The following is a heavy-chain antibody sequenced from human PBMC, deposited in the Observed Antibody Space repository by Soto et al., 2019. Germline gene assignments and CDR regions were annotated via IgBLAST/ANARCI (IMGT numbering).Heavy chain of an antibody. Sequence: GESLKISCKGSGYSFTSYWIGWVRQMPGKGLEWMGIIYPGDSDTRYSPSFQGQVTISADKSISTAYLQWSSLKASVTAMYYCARARLRGYSYYYYGMDVWGQGTTVTVSS. V-gene: IGHV5-51*01. D-gene: IGHD5-18*01. CDR2: IYPGDSDT. CDR3: ARARLRGYSYYYYGMDV. CDR1: GYSFTSYW. J-gene: IGHJ6*02.